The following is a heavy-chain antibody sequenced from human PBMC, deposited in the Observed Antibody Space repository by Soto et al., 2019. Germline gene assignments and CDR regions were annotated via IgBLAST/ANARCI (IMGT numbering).Heavy chain of an antibody. CDR3: AREYYYTMDV. J-gene: IGHJ6*02. Sequence: QVQLVESGGGLVRPGGSLRLSCEASGFTFRDYYMTWFRQAPGKGLEWLSYIDSSTKYTNYADSVKGRFTISRDNAKNSLYLQMNSLSADDTAVYYCAREYYYTMDVWGQGTRVTVSS. CDR1: GFTFRDYY. V-gene: IGHV3-11*05. CDR2: IDSSTKYT.